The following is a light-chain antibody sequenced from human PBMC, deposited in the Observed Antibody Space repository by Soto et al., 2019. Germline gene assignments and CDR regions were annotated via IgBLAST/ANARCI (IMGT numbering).Light chain of an antibody. V-gene: IGKV3-15*01. J-gene: IGKJ5*01. CDR3: QQYKNWPPIT. Sequence: EIVMTQSPATLSVSPGERATLSCRASQSLSSSLAWYQQKPGQAPRLLIYAASTRATGIPARFSGSGSGTEFTLTISSLQSEDFAVYYCQQYKNWPPITFGQGTRLEIK. CDR2: AAS. CDR1: QSLSSS.